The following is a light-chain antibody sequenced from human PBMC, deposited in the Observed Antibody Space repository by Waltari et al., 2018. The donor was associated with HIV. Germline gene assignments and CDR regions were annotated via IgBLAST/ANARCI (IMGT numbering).Light chain of an antibody. CDR1: HSNIGDNF. J-gene: IGLJ3*02. CDR2: ENK. CDR3: ATCDNSVRAM. Sequence: QSVLTQPPSVSAAPGQKVTISCSASHSNIGDNFVSWYQHLPGTTPKLLIYENKRRPARNPERTADTKAGTSATRGITGRQTGNDAIYYCATCDNSVRAMFGGETK. V-gene: IGLV1-51*01.